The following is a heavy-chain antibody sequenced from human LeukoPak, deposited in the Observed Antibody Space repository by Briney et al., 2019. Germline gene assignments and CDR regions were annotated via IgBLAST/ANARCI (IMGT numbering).Heavy chain of an antibody. CDR3: ARDLVTVTKGFDI. CDR2: ISYIVTT. J-gene: IGHJ3*02. V-gene: IGHV4-59*11. D-gene: IGHD4-17*01. CDR1: GDSFSSHY. Sequence: SETLSLTCAVPGDSFSSHYWTWIRQPPGRGLEGIGYISYIVTTNYNPSLKSRVTISIDTSKNQFSLKLSSVTTADTAVYYCARDLVTVTKGFDIWGVGTMVSVSS.